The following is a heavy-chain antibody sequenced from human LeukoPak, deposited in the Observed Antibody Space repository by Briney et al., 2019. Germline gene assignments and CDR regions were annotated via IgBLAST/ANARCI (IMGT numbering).Heavy chain of an antibody. V-gene: IGHV3-21*01. CDR3: LLQMTYGELSDPDF. J-gene: IGHJ4*02. Sequence: GGSLRLSCAASGFTLSSLAMHWVRQAPGKGLEWVSSSGTRSGTKYYADSVMGRFTISRDGAMNSVSLQINSLRAEDTAVYYCLLQMTYGELSDPDFRGQGTLVTVSS. D-gene: IGHD3-16*02. CDR1: GFTLSSLA. CDR2: SGTRSGTK.